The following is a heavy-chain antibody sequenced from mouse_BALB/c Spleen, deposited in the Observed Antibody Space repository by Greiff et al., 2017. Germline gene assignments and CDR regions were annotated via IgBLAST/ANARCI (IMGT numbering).Heavy chain of an antibody. CDR1: GYTFTDYN. Sequence: VQLKQSGPELVKPGASVKIPCKASGYTFTDYNMDWVKQSHGKSLEWIGDINPNNGGTIYNQKFKGKATLTVDKSSSTAYMELRSLTSEDTAVYYCARSYYGYWYFDVWGAGTTVTVSS. D-gene: IGHD1-1*01. CDR3: ARSYYGYWYFDV. J-gene: IGHJ1*01. V-gene: IGHV1-18*01. CDR2: INPNNGGT.